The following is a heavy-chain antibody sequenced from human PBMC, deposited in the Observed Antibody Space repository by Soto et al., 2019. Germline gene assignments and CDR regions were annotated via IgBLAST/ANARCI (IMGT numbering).Heavy chain of an antibody. Sequence: SETLSLTCTVSGGSISSYYWSWIRQPPGKGLEWIGEVNHSGSTNYNPSLKSRVTISVDTSKNQFSLKLSSVTAADTAVYYCAREKRFINMVRGVTENWFDPWGQGTLVT. V-gene: IGHV4-34*01. CDR3: AREKRFINMVRGVTENWFDP. D-gene: IGHD3-10*01. CDR2: VNHSGST. J-gene: IGHJ5*02. CDR1: GGSISSYY.